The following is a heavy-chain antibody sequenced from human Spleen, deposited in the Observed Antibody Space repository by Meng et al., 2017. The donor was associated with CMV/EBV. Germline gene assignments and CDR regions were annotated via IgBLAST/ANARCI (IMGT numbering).Heavy chain of an antibody. D-gene: IGHD6-6*01. V-gene: IGHV3-48*04. Sequence: GGSLRLSCAASGFTFSSYWMSWVRQAPGKGLEWVSYISSSSSTIYYADSVKGRFTISRDNAKNSLYLQMNSLRAEDTAVYYCARGTYSSSWGYFQHWGQGTLVTVSS. CDR1: GFTFSSYW. CDR2: ISSSSSTI. J-gene: IGHJ1*01. CDR3: ARGTYSSSWGYFQH.